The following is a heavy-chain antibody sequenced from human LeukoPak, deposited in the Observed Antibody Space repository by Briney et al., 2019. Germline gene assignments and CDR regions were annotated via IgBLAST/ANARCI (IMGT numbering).Heavy chain of an antibody. J-gene: IGHJ4*02. CDR2: ISGSGGST. Sequence: PGGSLRPPWAASGFTFSSYGMGWVRQAPGKGPEWVSAISGSGGSTNYADSVKGRFTISRDNSKNTLYLQMNSLRAEDTAVYYCARVKSSSWWYFDYWGQGTLVTVSS. V-gene: IGHV3-23*01. CDR1: GFTFSSYG. CDR3: ARVKSSSWWYFDY. D-gene: IGHD6-13*01.